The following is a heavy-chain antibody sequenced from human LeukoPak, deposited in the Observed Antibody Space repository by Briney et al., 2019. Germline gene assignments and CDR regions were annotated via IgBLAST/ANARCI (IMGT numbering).Heavy chain of an antibody. CDR2: IYYRGFT. CDR3: AGVFSGRRPFEL. J-gene: IGHJ4*02. CDR1: GDSINSYY. Sequence: SETLSLTCTVPGDSINSYYWNWIRQPPGKGLEWIGYIYYRGFTNYNPSLKSRVSTSIDTSKKQFSLKLSSVTAADTAIYYCAGVFSGRRPFELWGKGTLATVSS. D-gene: IGHD3-10*01. V-gene: IGHV4-59*01.